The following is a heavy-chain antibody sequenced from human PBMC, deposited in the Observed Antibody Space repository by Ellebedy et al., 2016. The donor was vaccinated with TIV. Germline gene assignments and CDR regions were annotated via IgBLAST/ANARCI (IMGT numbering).Heavy chain of an antibody. Sequence: GESLKISCAASGFTFSSSILHWVRQAPGKGLEWVALISPDGRDKQYGDSVKGRSTISRDNSKNTLYLQMNSLRSEDTAVYYCAKVGGTTVTTHLPGHDGFDLWGPGTMVTVS. V-gene: IGHV3-30*04. CDR1: GFTFSSSI. CDR2: ISPDGRDK. J-gene: IGHJ3*01. CDR3: AKVGGTTVTTHLPGHDGFDL. D-gene: IGHD4-17*01.